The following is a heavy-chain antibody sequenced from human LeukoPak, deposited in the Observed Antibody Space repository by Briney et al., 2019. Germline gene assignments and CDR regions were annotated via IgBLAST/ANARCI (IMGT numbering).Heavy chain of an antibody. J-gene: IGHJ5*02. V-gene: IGHV3-23*01. CDR3: AKDSRTDHYYDSSGYYP. D-gene: IGHD3-22*01. Sequence: GGSLRLSCAASGFTFSSYAMSWVRQAPGKGLEWVSAISGGGGSTYYADSVKGRFTISRDNSKNTLYLQMNSLRAEDTAVYYCAKDSRTDHYYDSSGYYPWGQGTLVTVSS. CDR1: GFTFSSYA. CDR2: ISGGGGST.